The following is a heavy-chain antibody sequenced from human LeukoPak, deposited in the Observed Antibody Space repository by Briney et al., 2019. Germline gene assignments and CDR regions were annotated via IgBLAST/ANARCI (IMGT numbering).Heavy chain of an antibody. V-gene: IGHV1-24*01. D-gene: IGHD3-10*01. CDR1: GYTLTELS. Sequence: ASVKVSCKVSGYTLTELSMHWVRQAPGKGLEWMGGFDPEDGETIYAQKFQGRATMTEDTSTDTAYMELSSLRSEDTAVYYCATDISHYGSGSYRYWGQGTLVTVSS. CDR2: FDPEDGET. J-gene: IGHJ4*02. CDR3: ATDISHYGSGSYRY.